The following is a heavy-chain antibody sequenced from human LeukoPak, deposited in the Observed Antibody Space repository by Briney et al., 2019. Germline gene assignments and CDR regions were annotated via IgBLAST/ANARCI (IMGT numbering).Heavy chain of an antibody. J-gene: IGHJ4*02. CDR1: GGTFSSYA. V-gene: IGHV1-69*13. Sequence: ASVKVSCKASGGTFSSYAVSWVRQAPGQGLEWMGGIIPIFGTANYAQRFQGRVTITADESTSTAYMELSSLRSEDTAVYYCAREPHHTIWGQGTLVTVSS. CDR2: IIPIFGTA. D-gene: IGHD3-3*01. CDR3: AREPHHTI.